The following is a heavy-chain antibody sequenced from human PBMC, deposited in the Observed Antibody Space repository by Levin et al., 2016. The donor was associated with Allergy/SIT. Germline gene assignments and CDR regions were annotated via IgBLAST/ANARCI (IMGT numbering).Heavy chain of an antibody. CDR2: ISAYNGYT. CDR3: ARGDGLTTDWYFDL. V-gene: IGHV1-18*01. D-gene: IGHD3/OR15-3a*01. CDR1: GYTFTNYG. Sequence: ASVKVSCKASGYTFTNYGITWVRQAPGQGLEWMGWISAYNGYTNYAQKFQDRVTMTTDTSTSTAYMNLRSLRSDDTAVYYCARGDGLTTDWYFDLWGRGTLVTVSS. J-gene: IGHJ2*01.